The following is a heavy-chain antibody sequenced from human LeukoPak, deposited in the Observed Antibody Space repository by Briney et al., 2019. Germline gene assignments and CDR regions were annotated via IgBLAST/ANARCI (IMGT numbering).Heavy chain of an antibody. CDR2: INSDGSST. D-gene: IGHD6-19*01. V-gene: IGHV3-74*01. Sequence: SEGSLRLSCAASGFTFSSYWMHWVRQAPGKGLVWVSRINSDGSSTSYADSVKGRFTISRDNAKNTLYLQMNSLRAEDAALYYCARPTSGWYAGGFDYWGQGILVTVSS. CDR3: ARPTSGWYAGGFDY. CDR1: GFTFSSYW. J-gene: IGHJ4*02.